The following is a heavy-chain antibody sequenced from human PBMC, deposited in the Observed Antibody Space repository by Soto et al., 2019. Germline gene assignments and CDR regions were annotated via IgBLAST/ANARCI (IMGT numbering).Heavy chain of an antibody. CDR2: IIPIFGTA. D-gene: IGHD1-26*01. V-gene: IGHV1-69*13. Sequence: SVKVSCKASGGTFSSYAISWVRQAPGQGLEWMGGIIPIFGTANYAQKFQGRVTITADESTSTAYMELSSLRSEDTAVYYCARTGYSGSYYGLDYWGQGTPVTVSS. J-gene: IGHJ4*02. CDR1: GGTFSSYA. CDR3: ARTGYSGSYYGLDY.